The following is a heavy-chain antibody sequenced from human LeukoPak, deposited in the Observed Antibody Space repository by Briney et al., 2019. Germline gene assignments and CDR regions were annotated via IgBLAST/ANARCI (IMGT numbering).Heavy chain of an antibody. J-gene: IGHJ4*02. V-gene: IGHV3-23*01. Sequence: GGSLRLSCAASGFTFSSYSMNWVRQAPGKGLEWVSAISGSGGSTYYADSVKGRFTISRDNSKNTLYLEMNSLRAEDTAVYYCAKDRPTTTMIRESDYWGQGTLVTVSS. CDR3: AKDRPTTTMIRESDY. D-gene: IGHD3-10*01. CDR1: GFTFSSYS. CDR2: ISGSGGST.